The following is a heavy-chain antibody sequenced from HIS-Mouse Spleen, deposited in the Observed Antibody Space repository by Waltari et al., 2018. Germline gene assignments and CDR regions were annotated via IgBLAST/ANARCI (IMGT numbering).Heavy chain of an antibody. V-gene: IGHV2-70*15. CDR1: GFSLSPSGMC. CDR3: ARIAEGYTSGWYAFDY. CDR2: IDWDDDK. Sequence: QVTLRESGPALVKPTQTLTLTCTFSGFSLSPSGMCVSCIRQPPGKALEWLARIDWDDDKYYSTSLKTRLTISRDTSKNQVVLTMTNMDPLDTATYYCARIAEGYTSGWYAFDYWGQGTLVTVSS. J-gene: IGHJ4*02. D-gene: IGHD6-19*01.